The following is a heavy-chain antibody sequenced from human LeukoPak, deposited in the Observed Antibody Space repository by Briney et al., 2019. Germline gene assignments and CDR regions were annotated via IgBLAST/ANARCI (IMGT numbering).Heavy chain of an antibody. Sequence: SVKVSCKASGGTFSSYAISWVRQAPGQGLEWMGRIIPILGIANYAQKFQGRVTMTRDTSISTAYMELSRLRSDDTAVYYCARVRRIAAAGTVRYYFDYWGQGTLVTVSS. CDR2: IIPILGIA. V-gene: IGHV1-69*04. D-gene: IGHD6-13*01. CDR3: ARVRRIAAAGTVRYYFDY. CDR1: GGTFSSYA. J-gene: IGHJ4*02.